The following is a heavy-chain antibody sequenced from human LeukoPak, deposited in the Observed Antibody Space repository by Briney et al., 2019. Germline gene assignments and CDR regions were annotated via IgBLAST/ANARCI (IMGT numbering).Heavy chain of an antibody. CDR3: AKGMVVAAKLLNFDY. Sequence: PGRSLRLSCAASGFTFSSCGMHWVRQAPGKGLEWVAVISYDGSNKYYADSVKGRFTISRDNSKNTLYLQMNSLRAEDTAVYYCAKGMVVAAKLLNFDYWGQGTLVTVSS. J-gene: IGHJ4*02. CDR1: GFTFSSCG. V-gene: IGHV3-30*18. D-gene: IGHD2-15*01. CDR2: ISYDGSNK.